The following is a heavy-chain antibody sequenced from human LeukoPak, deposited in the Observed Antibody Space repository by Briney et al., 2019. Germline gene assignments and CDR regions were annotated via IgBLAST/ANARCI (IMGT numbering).Heavy chain of an antibody. Sequence: ASVKVSCKVSGYTLTELSMHWVRQAPGKGLEWMGGFDPEDGETIYAQKFQGRVTITADESTSTAYMELSSLRSEDTAVYYCARARHYYDSSATADYWGQGTLVTVSS. CDR2: FDPEDGET. CDR3: ARARHYYDSSATADY. D-gene: IGHD3-22*01. CDR1: GYTLTELS. J-gene: IGHJ4*02. V-gene: IGHV1-24*01.